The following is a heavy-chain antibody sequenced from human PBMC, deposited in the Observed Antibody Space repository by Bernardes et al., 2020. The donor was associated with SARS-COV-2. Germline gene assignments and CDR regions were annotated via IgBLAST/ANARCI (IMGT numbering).Heavy chain of an antibody. J-gene: IGHJ4*02. CDR2: IYYSGDI. Sequence: SETLSLTCSVFGGSITSYFWSWIRQPPGKGLEWIGYIYYSGDIKYNPSLKSRVTISADTSKNQFSLKVTSVTAADTAVYYCAGGSATVTMYDHWGQGILVTVSS. CDR1: GGSITSYF. V-gene: IGHV4-59*08. D-gene: IGHD4-17*01. CDR3: AGGSATVTMYDH.